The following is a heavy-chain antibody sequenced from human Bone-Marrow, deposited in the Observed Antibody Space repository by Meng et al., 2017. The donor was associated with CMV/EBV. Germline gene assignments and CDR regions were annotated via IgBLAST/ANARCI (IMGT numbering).Heavy chain of an antibody. D-gene: IGHD6-19*01. Sequence: SETLSLTCAVYGGSFSGYYWSWIRQPPGKGLEWIGEINHSGSTNYNPSLKSRVTISVDTSKNQFSLKLSSVTAADTAAYYCARVNSGGWTYYFDYWGQGTLVTVSS. J-gene: IGHJ4*02. CDR1: GGSFSGYY. CDR2: INHSGST. CDR3: ARVNSGGWTYYFDY. V-gene: IGHV4-34*01.